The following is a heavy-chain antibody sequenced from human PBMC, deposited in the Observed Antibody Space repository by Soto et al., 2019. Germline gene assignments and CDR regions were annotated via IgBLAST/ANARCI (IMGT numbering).Heavy chain of an antibody. J-gene: IGHJ4*02. CDR3: AKDWTLAMPGPRATDY. Sequence: PGGSLRLSCAASGFTFSSYAMNWVRQAPGKGLEWVSAISGSGGSTYYADSVKGRFTISRDSSKNTLYLQMNSLRAEDTAVYYCAKDWTLAMPGPRATDYWGQGTLVTVSS. V-gene: IGHV3-23*01. D-gene: IGHD2-2*01. CDR2: ISGSGGST. CDR1: GFTFSSYA.